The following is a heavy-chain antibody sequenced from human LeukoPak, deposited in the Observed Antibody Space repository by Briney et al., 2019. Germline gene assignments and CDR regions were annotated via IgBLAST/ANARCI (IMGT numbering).Heavy chain of an antibody. D-gene: IGHD6-13*01. Sequence: GSLSLSCAASGFPFDDYAMHWVRQAPGKGLEWVSLISGDGGSAYYADSVKGRFTISRDNSKNSLYLQMNSLRTEDTALYYCAKDGSSWYSRYYYYYMDVWGKGTTVTVSS. CDR3: AKDGSSWYSRYYYYYMDV. CDR1: GFPFDDYA. CDR2: ISGDGGSA. J-gene: IGHJ6*03. V-gene: IGHV3-43*02.